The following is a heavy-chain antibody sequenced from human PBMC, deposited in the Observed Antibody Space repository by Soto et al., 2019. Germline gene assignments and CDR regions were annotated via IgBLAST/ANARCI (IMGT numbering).Heavy chain of an antibody. J-gene: IGHJ1*01. V-gene: IGHV4-30-4*08. CDR3: ARVGYGVDNLSF. CDR1: GATISSGDNY. D-gene: IGHD4-17*01. Sequence: SETLCLTCKASGATISSGDNYWGWVRQAQGMGREWIGYIYYSGSTYYNPSLKRRLDTSLDVSKNVFSLRLTSVAASDTAVYCCARVGYGVDNLSFWGPGMSVSVS. CDR2: IYYSGST.